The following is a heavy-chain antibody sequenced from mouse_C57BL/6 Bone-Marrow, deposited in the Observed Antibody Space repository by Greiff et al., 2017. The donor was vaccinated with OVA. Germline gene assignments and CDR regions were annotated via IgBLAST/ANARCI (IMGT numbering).Heavy chain of an antibody. V-gene: IGHV1-54*01. Sequence: QVQLQQSGAELVRPGTSVKVSCKSSGYALTNYLIEWVKQRPGQGIEWIGVINPGSGGTNHNEKSTGKATLTADKSSSTAYIQLSLLTSEDSAVYFCARHEYYGSSYYIDYWGQGTTLTVSS. J-gene: IGHJ2*01. CDR3: ARHEYYGSSYYIDY. CDR2: INPGSGGT. CDR1: GYALTNYL. D-gene: IGHD1-1*01.